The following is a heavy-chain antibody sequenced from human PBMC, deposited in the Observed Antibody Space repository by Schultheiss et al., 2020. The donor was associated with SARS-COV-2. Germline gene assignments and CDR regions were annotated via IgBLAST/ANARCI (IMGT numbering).Heavy chain of an antibody. CDR3: ARSIRYYYGSGTFGMDV. D-gene: IGHD3-10*01. CDR1: GYTFTSYD. CDR2: MNPNSGNT. Sequence: ASVKVSCKASGYTFTSYDINWVRQATGQGLEWMGWMNPNSGNTGYAQKFQGRVTMTRNTSISTAYMELSILRSEDTAVYYCARSIRYYYGSGTFGMDVWGQGTTVTVSS. V-gene: IGHV1-8*01. J-gene: IGHJ6*02.